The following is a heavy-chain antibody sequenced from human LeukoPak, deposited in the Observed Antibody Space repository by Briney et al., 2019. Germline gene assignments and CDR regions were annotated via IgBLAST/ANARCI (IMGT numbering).Heavy chain of an antibody. Sequence: GGSLRLSCAASGFTFSSYEMTWVRPTPGEGLEWVSYISGSGTTTYYADSVKGRFTISRDNAKNSLYLQMNSLRAEDSAGYYCARLSSENSAGTEYYYTDFWGKGTTVTISS. V-gene: IGHV3-48*03. CDR3: ARLSSENSAGTEYYYTDF. D-gene: IGHD6-13*01. J-gene: IGHJ6*03. CDR1: GFTFSSYE. CDR2: ISGSGTTT.